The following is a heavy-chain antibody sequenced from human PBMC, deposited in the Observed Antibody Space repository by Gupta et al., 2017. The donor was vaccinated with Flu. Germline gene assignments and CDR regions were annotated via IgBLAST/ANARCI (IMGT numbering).Heavy chain of an antibody. Sequence: EVQLVESGGGLVKPGGSLRLSCAASGFTFSNAWMSWVRQAPGKGLEWVGRIKSKTDGGTTDYAAPVKGRFTISRDDSKNTLYLQMNSLKTEDTAVYYCTTAAKEWLQFTNPFDYWGQGTLVTVSS. CDR2: IKSKTDGGTT. V-gene: IGHV3-15*01. CDR3: TTAAKEWLQFTNPFDY. J-gene: IGHJ4*02. D-gene: IGHD5-24*01. CDR1: GFTFSNAW.